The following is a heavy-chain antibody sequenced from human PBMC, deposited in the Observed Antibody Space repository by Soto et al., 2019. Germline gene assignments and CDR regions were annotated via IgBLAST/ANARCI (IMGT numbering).Heavy chain of an antibody. J-gene: IGHJ3*02. Sequence: QVQLQESGPGLVKPSETLSLTCTVAGGSLTDHYWNWFRQSPGRGLQWIGYVYYSGATSYNPSLTSRVTMTVDTSKNQFSLKLRSVTAADTAVHFCARGNDWKSSTFDIWGQGTMVSVSS. CDR3: ARGNDWKSSTFDI. CDR1: GGSLTDHY. CDR2: VYYSGAT. V-gene: IGHV4-59*11. D-gene: IGHD2-21*01.